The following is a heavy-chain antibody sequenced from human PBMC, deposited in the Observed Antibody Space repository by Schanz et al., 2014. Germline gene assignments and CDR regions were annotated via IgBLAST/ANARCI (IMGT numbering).Heavy chain of an antibody. CDR3: ARGREVVAKIFDV. J-gene: IGHJ3*01. Sequence: EVQLLESGGGLAQPGGSLRLACAASGFNFNTYAMSWVRQAPGKGLEWVSYISNSGTTIYYADSVKGRFTISRDNAKNSLYLQMNSLRAEDTGVYYCARGREVVAKIFDVWGQGTMVTVSS. CDR2: ISNSGTTI. CDR1: GFNFNTYA. V-gene: IGHV3-48*04. D-gene: IGHD3-22*01.